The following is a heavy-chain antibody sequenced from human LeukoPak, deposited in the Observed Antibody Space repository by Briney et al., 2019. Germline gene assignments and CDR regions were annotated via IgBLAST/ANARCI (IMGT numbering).Heavy chain of an antibody. CDR3: AKEGDYCSSSGCHKRGIDY. CDR2: IWNDGSHD. Sequence: GGSLRLSCAASGFTFSHYAMHWVRQAPGKGLEWVAVIWNDGSHDTYTDSVKGRFTVSRDNFKNALHLQMNSLRVEDTAVYYCAKEGDYCSSSGCHKRGIDYWGQGTLVTVSS. D-gene: IGHD2-2*01. V-gene: IGHV3-33*06. J-gene: IGHJ4*02. CDR1: GFTFSHYA.